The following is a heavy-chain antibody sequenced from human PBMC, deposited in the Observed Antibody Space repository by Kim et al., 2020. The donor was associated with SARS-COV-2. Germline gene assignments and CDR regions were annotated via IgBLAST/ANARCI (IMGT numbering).Heavy chain of an antibody. V-gene: IGHV1-46*01. D-gene: IGHD2-21*01. Sequence: AKKFQGRVTMTRDTSTSTVYMELSSLRSEDTAVYYCARDGTIVVAYYFDYWGQGTLVTVSS. CDR3: ARDGTIVVAYYFDY. J-gene: IGHJ4*02.